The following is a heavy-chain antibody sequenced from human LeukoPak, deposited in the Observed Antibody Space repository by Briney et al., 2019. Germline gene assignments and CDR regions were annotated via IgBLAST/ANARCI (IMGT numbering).Heavy chain of an antibody. CDR1: GFIFDDYA. CDR2: ISWSSGSI. CDR3: AKDISAAGPYYGMDV. J-gene: IGHJ6*02. D-gene: IGHD6-13*01. Sequence: GRSLRLSCAASGFIFDDYAMHWVRQAPGKSLEWVSGISWSSGSIAYADSVKGRFTISRDNAKNSLYLQMNSLRAEDTALYYCAKDISAAGPYYGMDVWGQGTTVTVSS. V-gene: IGHV3-9*01.